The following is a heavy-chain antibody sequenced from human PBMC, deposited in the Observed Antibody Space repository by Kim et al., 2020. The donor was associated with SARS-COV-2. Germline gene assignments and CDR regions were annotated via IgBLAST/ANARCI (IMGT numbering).Heavy chain of an antibody. CDR1: GFTFNKFS. Sequence: GGSLRLSCAASGFTFNKFSMHWVRQAPGGGLVWVSRITGDGTVTNYADSVKGRFTISRDNAKNTLYLQMNSLRAEDTAVYYCMGLGVSWGQGTLVTVSS. J-gene: IGHJ5*02. CDR3: MGLGVS. CDR2: ITGDGTVT. V-gene: IGHV3-74*01. D-gene: IGHD1-26*01.